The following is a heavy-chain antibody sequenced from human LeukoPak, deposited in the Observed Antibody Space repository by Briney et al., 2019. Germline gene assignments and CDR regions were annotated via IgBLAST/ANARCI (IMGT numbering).Heavy chain of an antibody. Sequence: GASVKVSCKASGGTFSSYGISWVRQAPGQGLEWMGGIIPIFGTVNYAQNFQGRVTITADKSTSTAYMDLSSLRSEDTAVYYCAREKLVLNYYYFYMDIWGKGTTVTVSS. CDR1: GGTFSSYG. CDR2: IIPIFGTV. V-gene: IGHV1-69*06. CDR3: AREKLVLNYYYFYMDI. J-gene: IGHJ6*03. D-gene: IGHD6-6*01.